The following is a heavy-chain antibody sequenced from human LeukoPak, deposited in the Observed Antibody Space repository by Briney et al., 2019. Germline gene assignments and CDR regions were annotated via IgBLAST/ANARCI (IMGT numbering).Heavy chain of an antibody. V-gene: IGHV3-23*01. D-gene: IGHD3-22*01. J-gene: IGHJ4*02. Sequence: GGTLRLSCAASGFSFSSYGMSWVRQAPGKGLEWVSAINVDAGSTYYADSVKGRFTISRDNSKNTLYLQMNSLRAEDTAVYYCAKVGGITMIVVASLDYWGQGTLVTVSS. CDR1: GFSFSSYG. CDR2: INVDAGST. CDR3: AKVGGITMIVVASLDY.